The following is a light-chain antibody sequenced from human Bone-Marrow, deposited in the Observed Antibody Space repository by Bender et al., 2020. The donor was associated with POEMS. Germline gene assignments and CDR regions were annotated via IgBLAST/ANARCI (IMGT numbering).Light chain of an antibody. V-gene: IGLV2-14*01. CDR3: LSYTRSTALV. CDR2: DVT. J-gene: IGLJ2*01. Sequence: QSALTQPASVSGSPGQSITISCTGTDTDIGTYYDDVSWYQQHPGKVTKLVIYDVTNRPSGVSHLFSGSKSGNTASLSISGLQAEDEADYYCLSYTRSTALVFGGGTQLTVL. CDR1: DTDIGTYYDD.